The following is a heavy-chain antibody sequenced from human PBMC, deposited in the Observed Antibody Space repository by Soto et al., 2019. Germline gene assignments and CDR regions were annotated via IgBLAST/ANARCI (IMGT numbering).Heavy chain of an antibody. Sequence: PGGSLTLSCAVSGFTFSDHYMEWVRQAPGKGLEWVARSRNKAKSYSTDFAASVKGRFTISRDESKNSLYLQMNSLKTEDPAVYYCSILEGAWGQGTLVTVSS. CDR1: GFTFSDHY. D-gene: IGHD1-26*01. CDR2: SRNKAKSYST. CDR3: SILEGA. V-gene: IGHV3-72*01. J-gene: IGHJ4*02.